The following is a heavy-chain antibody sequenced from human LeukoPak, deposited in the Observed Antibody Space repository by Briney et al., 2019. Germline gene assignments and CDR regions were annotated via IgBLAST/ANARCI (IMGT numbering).Heavy chain of an antibody. D-gene: IGHD2-8*01. J-gene: IGHJ3*01. CDR2: ISGSGDST. Sequence: GGPLRLSCAASGFTFTSYDMNWVRQATGKGLEWVSGISGSGDSTYYADSVRGRFTISRDNSKNTLFLQISSLRVEDTALYYCAILHHYAKWGQGTLVTVPS. CDR3: AILHHYAK. CDR1: GFTFTSYD. V-gene: IGHV3-23*01.